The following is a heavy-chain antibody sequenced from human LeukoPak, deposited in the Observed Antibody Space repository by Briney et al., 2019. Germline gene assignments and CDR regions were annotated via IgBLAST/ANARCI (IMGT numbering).Heavy chain of an antibody. CDR2: IWYDGSNI. Sequence: GGSLRLSCAASGFMFSDYGMHWVRQAPGKGLEWVAAIWYDGSNIFYADSVKGRFTISRDNSKNTVFLQMNSLRAEDTALYYCAKGSSGYFLDYWGQGTLVTVSS. CDR3: AKGSSGYFLDY. CDR1: GFMFSDYG. V-gene: IGHV3-33*06. J-gene: IGHJ4*02. D-gene: IGHD3-22*01.